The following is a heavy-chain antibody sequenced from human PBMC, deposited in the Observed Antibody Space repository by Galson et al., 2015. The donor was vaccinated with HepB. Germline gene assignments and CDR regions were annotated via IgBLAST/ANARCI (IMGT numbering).Heavy chain of an antibody. J-gene: IGHJ4*02. Sequence: SLRLSCAASGFTFSSYAMHWVRQAPGKGLEWVAVISYDGSNKYYADSVKGRSTISRDNSKNTLYLQMNSLRAEDTAVYYCARFSSSWYFAIDYFDYWGQGTLVTVSS. CDR2: ISYDGSNK. CDR3: ARFSSSWYFAIDYFDY. V-gene: IGHV3-30-3*01. D-gene: IGHD6-13*01. CDR1: GFTFSSYA.